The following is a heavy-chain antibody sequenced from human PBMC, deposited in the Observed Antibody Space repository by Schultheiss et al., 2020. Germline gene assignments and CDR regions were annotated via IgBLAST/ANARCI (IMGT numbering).Heavy chain of an antibody. D-gene: IGHD6-19*01. Sequence: GESMKISCAASGFTFSSYAMSWVRQAPGKGLEWVSAVSVGGGTTYYADSVKGRFTISRDNSKNTLYLQMSSLRAEDTAVYYCARDPSGAVAGRFDYWGQGTLVTVAS. CDR1: GFTFSSYA. CDR2: VSVGGGTT. CDR3: ARDPSGAVAGRFDY. V-gene: IGHV3-23*01. J-gene: IGHJ4*02.